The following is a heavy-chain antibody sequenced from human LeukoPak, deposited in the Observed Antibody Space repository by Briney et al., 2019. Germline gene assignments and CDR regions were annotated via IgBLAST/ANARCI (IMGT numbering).Heavy chain of an antibody. Sequence: SETLSLTCTVSGGSVSSGTYYWSWIRQPAGKGLEWIGRIYTSGSTNYNPSLKSRVTISVDTSKNQFSLKLFSVTAADTAVYYWARDRPVSLSYYIDVWGKGTTVTISS. CDR1: GGSVSSGTYY. D-gene: IGHD2/OR15-2a*01. CDR2: IYTSGST. CDR3: ARDRPVSLSYYIDV. J-gene: IGHJ6*03. V-gene: IGHV4-61*02.